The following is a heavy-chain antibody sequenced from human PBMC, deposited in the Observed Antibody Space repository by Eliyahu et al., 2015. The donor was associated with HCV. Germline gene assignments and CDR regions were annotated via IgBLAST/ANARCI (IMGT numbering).Heavy chain of an antibody. D-gene: IGHD6-19*01. CDR2: IHYRGST. J-gene: IGHJ5*02. V-gene: IGHV4-59*01. CDR1: GGSITTYX. Sequence: QVQLQESGPGLVKPSETLSLTCTVSGGSITTYXWSWIRQPPGKGLEWIGYIHYRGSTTNNPSLKSRVTISVDTSKNQFSLNLTSVTAADTAVYYCASGGGGIAVTGTGGWFDPWGQGTLVTVSS. CDR3: ASGGGGIAVTGTGGWFDP.